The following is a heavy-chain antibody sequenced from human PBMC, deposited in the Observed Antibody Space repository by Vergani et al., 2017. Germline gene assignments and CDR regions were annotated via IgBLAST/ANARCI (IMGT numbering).Heavy chain of an antibody. V-gene: IGHV3-21*01. D-gene: IGHD3-10*01. CDR3: ARDRTYYYGSGSYSTNDYYYYYGMDV. CDR2: ISSSSSYI. Sequence: EVQLVESGGGLVKPGGSLRLSCAASGFTFSSYSMNWVRQAPGKGLEWVSSISSSSSYIYYADSVKGRFTISRDNAKNSLYLQMNSLRAEDTAVYYCARDRTYYYGSGSYSTNDYYYYYGMDVWGQGTTVTVSS. J-gene: IGHJ6*02. CDR1: GFTFSSYS.